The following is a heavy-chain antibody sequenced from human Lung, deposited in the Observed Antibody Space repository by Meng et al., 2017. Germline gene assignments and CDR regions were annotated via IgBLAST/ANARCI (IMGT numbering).Heavy chain of an antibody. CDR3: ARGPTTMAHDFDY. D-gene: IGHD4-11*01. CDR2: INHSGST. CDR1: GGSFSDYY. Sequence: VQLMEWGAGLVKPSETLSLPCVVSGGSFSDYYWSWIRQPPGKGLEWIGEINHSGSTNYNPSLESRATISVDTSQNNLSLKLSSVTAADSAVYYCARGPTTMAHDFDYWGQGTLVTVSS. V-gene: IGHV4-34*01. J-gene: IGHJ4*02.